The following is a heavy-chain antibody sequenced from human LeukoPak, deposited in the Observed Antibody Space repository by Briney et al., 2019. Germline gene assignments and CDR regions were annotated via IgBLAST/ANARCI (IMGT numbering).Heavy chain of an antibody. CDR2: VDHTGST. Sequence: SETLSLTCSVSDDSITMYYWTWIRQPPGKGLEWIGYVDHTGSTNFNPSLNGRVSISRDTTKNLFSLRLRSVTAADTAVYFCARGRVSSSTWYSTYCYYFYMDVWGKGTTVTVSS. CDR3: ARGRVSSSTWYSTYCYYFYMDV. CDR1: DDSITMYY. V-gene: IGHV4-59*01. J-gene: IGHJ6*03. D-gene: IGHD1-1*01.